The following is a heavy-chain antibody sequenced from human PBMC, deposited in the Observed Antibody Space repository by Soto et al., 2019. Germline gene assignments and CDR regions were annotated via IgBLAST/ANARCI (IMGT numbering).Heavy chain of an antibody. CDR1: GGSISSGSYY. CDR3: ARDSSGYLQNDY. CDR2: IYYSGST. Sequence: QVQLQESGPGLVKPSQTLSLTCTVSGGSISSGSYYWSWIRQHPGKGLEWIGYIYYSGSTYYNPSLKSRVTISVDTSKNQFSLKLSSVTAADTAVYYCARDSSGYLQNDYWGQGTLVTVSS. D-gene: IGHD3-22*01. V-gene: IGHV4-31*03. J-gene: IGHJ4*02.